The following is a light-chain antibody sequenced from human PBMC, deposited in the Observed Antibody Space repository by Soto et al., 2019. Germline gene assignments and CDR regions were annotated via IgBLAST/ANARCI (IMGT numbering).Light chain of an antibody. Sequence: EIMMTQSPATLSVSPGERATRSCRASQSVSSNLAWYQQKPGQAPRLLIYGASTRATGIPARFSGSGSGTEFTLTISSLQSEDFAVYYCQQYNNWPPLTFGQGTRLEMK. CDR1: QSVSSN. CDR2: GAS. CDR3: QQYNNWPPLT. V-gene: IGKV3-15*01. J-gene: IGKJ5*01.